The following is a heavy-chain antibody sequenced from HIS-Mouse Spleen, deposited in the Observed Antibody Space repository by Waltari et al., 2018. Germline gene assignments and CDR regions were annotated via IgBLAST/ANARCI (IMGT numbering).Heavy chain of an antibody. CDR1: GFTFDDYA. Sequence: EVQLVESGGVVVQPVGSLRLSCAASGFTFDDYAMHWVRQAPGKGMEWVSRISWEGGSTYYADSVKGRVNISRDNSKNSLYLQMNSLRAEDTALYYCAKDRDGSGSYSDYWGQGTLVTVSS. CDR2: ISWEGGST. J-gene: IGHJ4*02. V-gene: IGHV3-43D*03. CDR3: AKDRDGSGSYSDY. D-gene: IGHD3-10*01.